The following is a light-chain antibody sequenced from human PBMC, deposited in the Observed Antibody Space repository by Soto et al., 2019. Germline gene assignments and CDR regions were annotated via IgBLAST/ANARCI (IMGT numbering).Light chain of an antibody. V-gene: IGLV1-47*02. CDR3: AAWDDSLSGQVV. Sequence: QSALTQPPSASGSPGQSVTITCSGTENDIGFANYVSWYQQHPDEAPKLLIYNNNERPSGVTDRFSGSKSGSSASLAISGLRSEDEADYFCAAWDDSLSGQVVFGGGTQLTVL. CDR1: ENDIGFANY. CDR2: NNN. J-gene: IGLJ2*01.